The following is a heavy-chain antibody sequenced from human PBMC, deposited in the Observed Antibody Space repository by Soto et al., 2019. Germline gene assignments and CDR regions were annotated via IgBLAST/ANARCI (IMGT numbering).Heavy chain of an antibody. V-gene: IGHV4-34*12. CDR1: ARSFSGYY. J-gene: IGHJ4*02. CDR2: VIHTGRT. Sequence: SEPLSLTCTVYARSFSGYYWSWIRQPPGKGLEWIGEVIHTGRTNYNPSLKGRVTISVDTSKNQFSLNLSSVTAADTAVYYCARSPKSSEFPYYFDFWGQGTQVTVTS. CDR3: ARSPKSSEFPYYFDF. D-gene: IGHD3-10*01.